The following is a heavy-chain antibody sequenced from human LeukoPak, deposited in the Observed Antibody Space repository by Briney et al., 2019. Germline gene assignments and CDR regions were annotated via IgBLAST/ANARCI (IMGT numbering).Heavy chain of an antibody. V-gene: IGHV3-23*01. Sequence: GGSLRLSCAASGFTFSSYAMSWVRQAPGKGLEWVSAISGSGGSTHYADSVKGRFTISRDNSKNTLYLQMSSLRAEDTAVYYCGKDRVIAATGRFTGFFDYWGQGTLVTVSS. CDR2: ISGSGGST. J-gene: IGHJ4*02. CDR3: GKDRVIAATGRFTGFFDY. CDR1: GFTFSSYA. D-gene: IGHD6-13*01.